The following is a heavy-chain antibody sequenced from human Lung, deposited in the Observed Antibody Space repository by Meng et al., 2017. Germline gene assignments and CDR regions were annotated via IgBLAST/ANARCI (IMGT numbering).Heavy chain of an antibody. CDR1: DYTCTGYG. D-gene: IGHD3-10*01. CDR2: LGAHDGDT. CDR3: ARGTPGRSYSDY. J-gene: IGHJ4*02. Sequence: VQPVLTGPEVKKSGASANVSCKASDYTCTGYGVSWVRQAPGQGLEWMAWLGAHDGDTSHAPKFQGRVTVSADRPTATAYMELRSLRSDDTAVYYCARGTPGRSYSDYWGQGTLVTVSS. V-gene: IGHV1-18*01.